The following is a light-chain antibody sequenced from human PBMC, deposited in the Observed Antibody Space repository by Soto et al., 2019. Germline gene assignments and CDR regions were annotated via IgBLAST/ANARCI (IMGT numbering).Light chain of an antibody. J-gene: IGKJ1*01. CDR2: AAS. V-gene: IGKV1-39*01. CDR3: QPSFLTSWT. CDR1: QSIRTH. Sequence: DIQLTQSPSALSASVGDRVTITCRASQSIRTHLNWYQQIPGKAPRLLISAASSLQSGVSSRFSGSGSGTDFTLTISSLQPEDFATYYCQPSFLTSWTFGQGTRVDIK.